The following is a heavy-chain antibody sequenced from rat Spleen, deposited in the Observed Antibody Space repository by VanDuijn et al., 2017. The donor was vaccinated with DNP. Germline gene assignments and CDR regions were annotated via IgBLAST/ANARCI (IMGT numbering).Heavy chain of an antibody. CDR2: ITAGGGNT. J-gene: IGHJ2*01. Sequence: EVQLVESDGGLVQPGRSMTLSCAASGFTFGSSYMAWVRQAPTKGLEWVASITAGGGNTYYRDSVKGRFTISRDNAKSTLYLQMDSLRSEDTATYYCTRQDPFDYWGQGVMVTVSS. CDR1: GFTFGSSY. CDR3: TRQDPFDY. V-gene: IGHV5-25*01.